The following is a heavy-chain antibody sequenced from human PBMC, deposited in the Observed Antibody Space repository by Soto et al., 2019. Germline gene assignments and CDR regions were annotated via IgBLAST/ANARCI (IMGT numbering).Heavy chain of an antibody. Sequence: GGSLRLSCAASGFTVSSNYMSWVRQAPGKGLEWVSVIYSGYSTYYADSVKGRFTISRDNSKNTLYLQMNSLRAEDTAVYYCAKGLAWLVLYGFDYWGQGTLVTVSS. CDR1: GFTVSSNY. V-gene: IGHV3-66*01. J-gene: IGHJ4*02. CDR2: IYSGYST. CDR3: AKGLAWLVLYGFDY. D-gene: IGHD6-19*01.